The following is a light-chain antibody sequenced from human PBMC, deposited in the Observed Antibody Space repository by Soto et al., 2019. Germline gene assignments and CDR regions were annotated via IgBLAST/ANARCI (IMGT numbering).Light chain of an antibody. CDR2: DNN. CDR1: SSNIGNNY. Sequence: QSVLTQPPSVSADPGQKVTISCSGSSSNIGNNYVSWYQQLPGTAPKLLIYDNNKRPSGIPDRFSGSKSGTSATLGITGLQTGDEADYYCGTWDSSLSALFGGGTKRTVL. V-gene: IGLV1-51*01. J-gene: IGLJ2*01. CDR3: GTWDSSLSAL.